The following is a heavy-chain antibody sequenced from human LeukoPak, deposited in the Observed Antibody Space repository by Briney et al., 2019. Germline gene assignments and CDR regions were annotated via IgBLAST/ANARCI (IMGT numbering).Heavy chain of an antibody. CDR2: IYTSGST. CDR1: GGSISSYY. Sequence: SETLSLTCTVSGGSISSYYWSWIRQPAGKGLEWIGRIYTSGSTNYNPSLKSRVTISVDTSKNQFSLKLSSVTAADTAVYYCARIPYSSGWYLVDYWGQGTLVTVSS. V-gene: IGHV4-4*07. D-gene: IGHD6-19*01. CDR3: ARIPYSSGWYLVDY. J-gene: IGHJ4*02.